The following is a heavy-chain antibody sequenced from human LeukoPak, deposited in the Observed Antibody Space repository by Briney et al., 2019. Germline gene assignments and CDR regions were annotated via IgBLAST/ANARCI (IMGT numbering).Heavy chain of an antibody. CDR1: GFTFSSYS. D-gene: IGHD3-22*01. Sequence: GGSLRLSCAASGFTFSSYSMNWVRQAPGKGLEWVSSISSSSSYIYYADSVKGRFTISRDNAKNSLYLQMNSLRAEDTAVYYRARDQGTTYYYDSSGYTFGYWGQGTLVTVSS. V-gene: IGHV3-21*01. CDR2: ISSSSSYI. CDR3: ARDQGTTYYYDSSGYTFGY. J-gene: IGHJ4*02.